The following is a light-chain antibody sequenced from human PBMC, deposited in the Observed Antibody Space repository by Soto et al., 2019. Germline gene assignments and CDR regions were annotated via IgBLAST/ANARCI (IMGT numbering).Light chain of an antibody. J-gene: IGLJ1*01. CDR1: SSDVGRYNY. V-gene: IGLV2-14*01. CDR2: DVN. CDR3: SSYTSSSTRV. Sequence: QSVLAQPASMSGSPGQSITISCIGTSSDVGRYNYVSWYQQHPGQAPRLMIYDVNNRPSGVSNRFSGSKSDNTASLTISGLQAEDEADYYCSSYTSSSTRVFGTGTKVTVL.